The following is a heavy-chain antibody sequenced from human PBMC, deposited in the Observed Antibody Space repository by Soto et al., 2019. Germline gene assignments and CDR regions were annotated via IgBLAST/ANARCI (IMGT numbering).Heavy chain of an antibody. CDR2: IYYSGST. J-gene: IGHJ6*02. CDR1: GGSISSSSYY. Sequence: SETLSLTCTVSGGSISSSSYYWGWIRQPPGKGLEWIGSIYYSGSTYYNPSLKSRVTISVDTSKNQFSLKLSSVTAADTAVYYCARLKGHLWFGDLGMDVWGQGTTVTVSS. V-gene: IGHV4-39*01. CDR3: ARLKGHLWFGDLGMDV. D-gene: IGHD3-10*01.